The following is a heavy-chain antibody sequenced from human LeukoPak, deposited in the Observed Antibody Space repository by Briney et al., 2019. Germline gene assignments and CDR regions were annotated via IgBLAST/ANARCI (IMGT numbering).Heavy chain of an antibody. V-gene: IGHV3-43D*03. Sequence: GGSLRLSCATSGFTFDDYAMHWVRQAPGKGLEWVSLISWDGDNTYYADSVKGRFTISRDNSKNSLYLQMNSLRAEDTALYYCAKDSGSGSYYPTNWFDPWGQGTLVTVSS. CDR2: ISWDGDNT. D-gene: IGHD3-10*01. CDR3: AKDSGSGSYYPTNWFDP. J-gene: IGHJ5*02. CDR1: GFTFDDYA.